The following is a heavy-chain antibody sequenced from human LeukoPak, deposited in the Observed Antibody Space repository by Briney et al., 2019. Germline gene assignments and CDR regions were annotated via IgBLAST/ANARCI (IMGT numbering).Heavy chain of an antibody. J-gene: IGHJ4*02. CDR1: GYTFTCYY. V-gene: IGHV1-2*02. Sequence: ASVKVSCKASGYTFTCYYIYWGRQAPGQGLEWVGWINPNSGDTNYSQNFQSRVTMTRDTSISTAYMELTTLRSDDTAVYYCVSSEHYQFWGQGTLVTVSS. D-gene: IGHD1/OR15-1a*01. CDR3: VSSEHYQF. CDR2: INPNSGDT.